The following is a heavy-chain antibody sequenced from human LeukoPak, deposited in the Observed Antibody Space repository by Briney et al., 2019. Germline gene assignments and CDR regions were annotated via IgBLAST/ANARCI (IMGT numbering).Heavy chain of an antibody. V-gene: IGHV4-39*01. CDR2: IYYSGST. Sequence: SETLSLTCTVSGGSISSSSYYWGWIRQPTGKGLEWIGNIYYSGSTYYNPSLKSRVTISVDTSKNQFSLKLSSVTAADTAVYYCARQDYGDYAFDYWGQGTLVTVSS. CDR3: ARQDYGDYAFDY. J-gene: IGHJ4*02. CDR1: GGSISSSSYY. D-gene: IGHD4-17*01.